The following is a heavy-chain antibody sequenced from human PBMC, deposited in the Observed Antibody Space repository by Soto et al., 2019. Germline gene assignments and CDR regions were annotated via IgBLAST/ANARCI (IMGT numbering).Heavy chain of an antibody. CDR2: INASNGNT. V-gene: IGHV1-3*01. Sequence: GASVKVSCKASGNTVPNYAIHWVRQAPGQRLEWMGWINASNGNTNYAEHFQGRVTMTRDTSVSTVYTELSSLRSDDTAVYYCARGWRESGRPFDYWGQGTLVTVSS. CDR1: GNTVPNYA. J-gene: IGHJ4*02. CDR3: ARGWRESGRPFDY. D-gene: IGHD2-15*01.